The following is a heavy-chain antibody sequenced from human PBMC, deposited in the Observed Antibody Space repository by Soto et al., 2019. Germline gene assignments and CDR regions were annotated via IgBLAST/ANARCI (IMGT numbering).Heavy chain of an antibody. J-gene: IGHJ4*02. CDR2: IWFDGSNK. Sequence: QVQLVESGGGVVQPGRSLRLSCGASGFIFSNYGMHWPRQAPGKGLEWVTIIWFDGSNKWYADSVKGRFIISRDDSKNMVYLQMNSLRVDDTAIYYCARANTSPFDYWGRGTLVTVSS. CDR1: GFIFSNYG. V-gene: IGHV3-33*01. CDR3: ARANTSPFDY.